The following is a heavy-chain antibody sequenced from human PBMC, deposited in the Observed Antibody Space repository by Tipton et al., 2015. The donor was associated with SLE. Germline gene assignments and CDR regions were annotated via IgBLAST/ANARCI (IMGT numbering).Heavy chain of an antibody. V-gene: IGHV3-23*03. J-gene: IGHJ2*01. CDR3: ARRGGNGDLRYFDL. Sequence: GSLRLSCAAAGFTFSKYPMAWVRQAPGKGLEWVSVIYRDGVTYYADSVKGRFTISMDTSKNHFSLKLTSVTAVDTAVYYCARRGGNGDLRYFDLWGRGTLVTVSS. D-gene: IGHD4-17*01. CDR1: GFTFSKYP. CDR2: VIYRDGVT.